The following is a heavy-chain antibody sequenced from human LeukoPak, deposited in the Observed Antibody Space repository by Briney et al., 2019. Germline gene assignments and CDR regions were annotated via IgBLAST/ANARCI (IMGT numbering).Heavy chain of an antibody. V-gene: IGHV3-7*01. CDR3: ARSRGGSY. J-gene: IGHJ4*02. CDR2: IGQDGGEK. CDR1: GFTFSHYW. D-gene: IGHD2-15*01. Sequence: PGGSLRLSCAASGFTFSHYWMTWVRQAPRKGLEWVANIGQDGGEKYYVDSVKGRFTISRDNTKDSLYLQMNSLGAEDTALYYCARSRGGSYWGRGTLVTVSS.